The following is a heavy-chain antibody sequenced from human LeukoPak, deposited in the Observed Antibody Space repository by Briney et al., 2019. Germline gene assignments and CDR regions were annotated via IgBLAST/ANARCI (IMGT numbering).Heavy chain of an antibody. CDR3: ARGSYYYDISGYSYYFDY. V-gene: IGHV1-69*04. Sequence: SVKVSCKASGGTFSSYVISWVRPAPGQGREWMGRIIHILGIANYAQKFQGRVTITADKSTRTAYMELSSLRSEDRAVYHCARGSYYYDISGYSYYFDYWGQGTLLTVSS. D-gene: IGHD3-22*01. J-gene: IGHJ4*02. CDR1: GGTFSSYV. CDR2: IIHILGIA.